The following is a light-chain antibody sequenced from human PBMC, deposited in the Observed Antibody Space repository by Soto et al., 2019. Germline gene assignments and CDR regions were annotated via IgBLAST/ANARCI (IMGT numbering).Light chain of an antibody. CDR1: QSVSNSY. CDR2: GAS. J-gene: IGKJ3*01. CDR3: QQYGSPPLT. Sequence: EIVLTQSPDTLSLSPGEIATLSCRASQSVSNSYLAWYQQKPGQAPRLLIYGASGRATGIPDRFSGGESGTDFTLTISRLEPEDFAVYYCQQYGSPPLTFGPGTKVDIK. V-gene: IGKV3-20*01.